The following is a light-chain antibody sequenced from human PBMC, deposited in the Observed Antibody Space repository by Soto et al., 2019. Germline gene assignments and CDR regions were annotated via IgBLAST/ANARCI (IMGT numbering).Light chain of an antibody. CDR3: QQYGSSGT. CDR2: GAS. Sequence: IVLTQSPATLSVSPGERVTLSCRASQSVDINLAWYKQKPGQAPRLLIYGASNRATGIPDRFSGSGSGTDFTLTIRRLEPEDFAVYYCQQYGSSGTFGQGTKVDIK. V-gene: IGKV3-20*01. J-gene: IGKJ1*01. CDR1: QSVDIN.